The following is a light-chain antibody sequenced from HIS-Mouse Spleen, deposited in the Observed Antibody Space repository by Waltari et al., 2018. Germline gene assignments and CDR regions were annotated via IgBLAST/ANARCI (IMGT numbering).Light chain of an antibody. J-gene: IGLJ3*02. CDR3: QVWDSSSDHRV. Sequence: SYVLTQPPSVSVAPGQTARITCGGNNIGSKSVHWYQQKPGQAPVLVVYDDSDRPSGSPERFSGCNSGNTATLTISRVEAGDEADYYCQVWDSSSDHRVFGGGTKLTVL. CDR1: NIGSKS. V-gene: IGLV3-21*02. CDR2: DDS.